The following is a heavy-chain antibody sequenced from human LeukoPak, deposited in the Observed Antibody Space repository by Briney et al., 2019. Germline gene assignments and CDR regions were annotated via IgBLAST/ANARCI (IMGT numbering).Heavy chain of an antibody. CDR1: GYTFTGYY. Sequence: GASVKVSCKASGYTFTGYYMHWVRQAPGQGLEWMGWINPNSGGTSYAQKFQGRVTMTRDTSISTAYMELSRLRSDDTAVYYCARVAGGYDLGYWGQGTLVTVSS. CDR2: INPNSGGT. V-gene: IGHV1-2*02. D-gene: IGHD5-12*01. J-gene: IGHJ4*02. CDR3: ARVAGGYDLGY.